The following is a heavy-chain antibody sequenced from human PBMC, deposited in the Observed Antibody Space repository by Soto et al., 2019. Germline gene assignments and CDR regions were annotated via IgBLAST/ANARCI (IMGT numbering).Heavy chain of an antibody. V-gene: IGHV3-23*01. CDR2: ISGNSNDK. CDR3: GKTTYRRSFFF. CDR1: GFTFGNFH. J-gene: IGHJ4*01. Sequence: VGSLRLSCAGSGFTFGNFHMTWVRQAPGKGLEWVSSISGNSNDKYYALSVRGRFAISRDNSRSTLYLQMNSLRVEDTGIYYCGKTTYRRSFFFWGDGTLVTVSS. D-gene: IGHD5-12*01.